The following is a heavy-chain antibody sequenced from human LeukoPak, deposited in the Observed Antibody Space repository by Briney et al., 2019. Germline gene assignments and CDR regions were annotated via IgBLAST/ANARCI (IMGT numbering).Heavy chain of an antibody. V-gene: IGHV4-39*01. Sequence: SETLSLTCTVSGGSISSSGYYWGWIRQPPGKGLEWIGSIYYSGSTYYNPSLKSRVTISVDTSKNQFSLKLSSVTAADTAVYYCARWGVAAAGTDYWGQGTLVTVSS. J-gene: IGHJ4*02. CDR1: GGSISSSGYY. CDR3: ARWGVAAAGTDY. CDR2: IYYSGST. D-gene: IGHD6-13*01.